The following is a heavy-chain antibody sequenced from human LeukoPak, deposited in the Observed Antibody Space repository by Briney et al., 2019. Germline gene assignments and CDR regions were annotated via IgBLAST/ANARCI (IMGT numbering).Heavy chain of an antibody. CDR2: IYYSGST. J-gene: IGHJ4*02. V-gene: IGHV4-30-4*08. CDR3: ARDSITFGGVTVQDY. D-gene: IGHD3-16*02. CDR1: GGSFSDYY. Sequence: SETLSLTCAVYGGSFSDYYWSWIRQPPGKGLEWIGYIYYSGSTYYNPSLKSRVTISVDTSKNQFSLKLSSVTAADTAVYYCARDSITFGGVTVQDYWGQGTLVTVSS.